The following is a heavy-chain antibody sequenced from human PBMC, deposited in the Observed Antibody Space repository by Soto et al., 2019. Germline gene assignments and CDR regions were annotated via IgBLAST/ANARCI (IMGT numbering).Heavy chain of an antibody. J-gene: IGHJ6*02. CDR1: GYTFTSYA. D-gene: IGHD6-13*01. CDR2: INTNTGNP. CDR3: AREGGYDSSSWYYYYYGMDV. V-gene: IGHV7-4-1*01. Sequence: VKVSCKASGYTFTSYAMNWVRQAPGQGLEWMGWINTNTGNPTYAQGFKGRFVFSLDTSVSTAYLQICSLKAEETAVYYCAREGGYDSSSWYYYYYGMDVWGQGTTVTVSS.